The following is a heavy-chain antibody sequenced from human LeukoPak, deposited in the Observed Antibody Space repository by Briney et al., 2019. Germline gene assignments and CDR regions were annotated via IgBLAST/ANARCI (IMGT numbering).Heavy chain of an antibody. D-gene: IGHD2-2*01. V-gene: IGHV3-23*01. CDR2: ISGSGGST. J-gene: IGHJ4*02. Sequence: GGSLRLSCAASGFTFSSYAMSWVRQAPGKGLEWVSAISGSGGSTYYADSVKGRFTISRDNSKNTLCLQMNSLRAEDTAVYYCAKPPVIVVVPAAEDYWGQGTLVTVSS. CDR1: GFTFSSYA. CDR3: AKPPVIVVVPAAEDY.